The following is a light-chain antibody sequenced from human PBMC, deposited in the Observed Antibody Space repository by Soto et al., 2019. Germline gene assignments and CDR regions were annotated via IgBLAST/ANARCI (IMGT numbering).Light chain of an antibody. CDR3: AAWDDSLNGV. Sequence: QSVLTQPPSASGTPGQRVTISCSGSSSNIGSNTVNWYQQLPGTAPKHLIYSNNQRPSGVPDRFSGSKSGTSASLAISGLQSEDEADYCCAAWDDSLNGVFGGGTKLTVL. CDR2: SNN. V-gene: IGLV1-44*01. J-gene: IGLJ3*02. CDR1: SSNIGSNT.